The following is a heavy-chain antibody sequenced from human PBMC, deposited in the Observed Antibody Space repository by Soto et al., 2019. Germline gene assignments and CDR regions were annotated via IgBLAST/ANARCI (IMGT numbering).Heavy chain of an antibody. CDR1: GFTFSNHG. D-gene: IGHD6-13*01. Sequence: GGSLRLSCAASGFTFSNHGMHWVRQAPGKGLEWVALISYDGGSKYYAGAVKSRFTISRDNSKNTLYLQMNSLRAEDTAVYYCAKEVSSSWYWWGMDVWGQGTTVPVSS. V-gene: IGHV3-33*05. CDR2: ISYDGGSK. CDR3: AKEVSSSWYWWGMDV. J-gene: IGHJ6*02.